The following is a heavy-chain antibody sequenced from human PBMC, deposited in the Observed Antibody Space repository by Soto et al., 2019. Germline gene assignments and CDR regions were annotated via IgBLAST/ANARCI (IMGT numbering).Heavy chain of an antibody. J-gene: IGHJ4*02. CDR1: GFSFSSYW. D-gene: IGHD3-10*01. CDR3: ATAGSYRFDY. Sequence: PGGSLRLSCAASGFSFSSYWIHWVRQAPGKGLVWVSRINPDGTTINYADPVKGRFTISRDNAKNILYLQMNSLGVDDTAVYYCATAGSYRFDYWGLGTLVTVSS. CDR2: INPDGTTI. V-gene: IGHV3-74*01.